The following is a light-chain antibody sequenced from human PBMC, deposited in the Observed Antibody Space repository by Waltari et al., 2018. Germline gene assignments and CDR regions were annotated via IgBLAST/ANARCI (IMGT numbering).Light chain of an antibody. V-gene: IGLV3-19*01. J-gene: IGLJ3*02. Sequence: SSELTQEPAVSVALGQTVRITCQGDSLRSRYASWHQQKPGQAPILVIYDKENRPSGIPDRFSGSSSGNTASLTITGAQAGDEAVYYCNSRDTSGDHVLFGGGTKLTVL. CDR2: DKE. CDR1: SLRSRY. CDR3: NSRDTSGDHVL.